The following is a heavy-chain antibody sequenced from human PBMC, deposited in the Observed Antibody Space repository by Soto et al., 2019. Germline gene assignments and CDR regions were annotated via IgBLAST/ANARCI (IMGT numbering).Heavy chain of an antibody. CDR2: ISGSGGST. Sequence: EVQLLDSGGGSVQPGGSLRLSCAASGFTFSSYVMRWVRQAPGKGLEWVSSISGSGGSTYYTDSVKGRFTISRDNSKNTLYLQMNSRRAEDTAVYFCARGYCSGDTCYHIDYWGQGTLVTVSS. J-gene: IGHJ4*02. D-gene: IGHD2-15*01. V-gene: IGHV3-23*01. CDR1: GFTFSSYV. CDR3: ARGYCSGDTCYHIDY.